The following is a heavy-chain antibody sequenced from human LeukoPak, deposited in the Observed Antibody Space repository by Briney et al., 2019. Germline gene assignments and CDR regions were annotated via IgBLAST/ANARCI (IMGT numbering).Heavy chain of an antibody. D-gene: IGHD3-22*01. CDR2: ISTDSTYI. CDR3: ARGFVYDSSGPYFDY. J-gene: IGHJ4*02. CDR1: GFTFSSFS. Sequence: PGGSLRLSCAASGFTFSSFSMNWVRQAPGKGLEWVSSISTDSTYIYYADSVKGRFTISRDNAKNSLYLQMNSLGAEDTAVYFCARGFVYDSSGPYFDYWGQGTLVTVSS. V-gene: IGHV3-21*01.